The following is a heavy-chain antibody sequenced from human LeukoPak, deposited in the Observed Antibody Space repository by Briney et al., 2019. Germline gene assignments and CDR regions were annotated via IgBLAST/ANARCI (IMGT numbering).Heavy chain of an antibody. J-gene: IGHJ4*02. CDR1: GFTFSSYA. Sequence: SGGSLRLSCAASGFTFSSYAMSWVRPAPGKGLEWVSAISGSGGSTYYADSVKGRFTISRDNSKNTLYLQMNSLRAEDTAVYYCAKDLNYYDSSGYYPDPFDYWGQGTLVTVSS. V-gene: IGHV3-23*01. CDR2: ISGSGGST. D-gene: IGHD3-22*01. CDR3: AKDLNYYDSSGYYPDPFDY.